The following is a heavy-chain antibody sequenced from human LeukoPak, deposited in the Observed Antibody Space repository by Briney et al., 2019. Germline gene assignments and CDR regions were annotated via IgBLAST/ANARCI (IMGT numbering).Heavy chain of an antibody. CDR3: AKDISDSSGCYYVSPGGANY. V-gene: IGHV3-43*02. Sequence: GGSLRLSCAASGFTFDDYAMHWVRQAPGKGLEWVSLISGDGGSTYYADSVKGRFTISRDNSKNSLYLQMNSLRTEDTALYYCAKDISDSSGCYYVSPGGANYWGQGTLVTVSS. CDR1: GFTFDDYA. J-gene: IGHJ4*02. CDR2: ISGDGGST. D-gene: IGHD3-22*01.